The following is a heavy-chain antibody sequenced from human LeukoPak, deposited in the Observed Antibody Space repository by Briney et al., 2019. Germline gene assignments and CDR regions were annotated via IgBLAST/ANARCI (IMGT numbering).Heavy chain of an antibody. D-gene: IGHD6-19*01. CDR1: GGSISSSRYY. V-gene: IGHV4-39*01. CDR2: FCYSGST. CDR3: VIHSAGYCSRWLVPEFDP. J-gene: IGHJ5*02. Sequence: KRSEPLSLTCTLSGGSISSSRYYWGWIRQPPGEGLEWFGSFCYSGSTKANPSLKSRVTISVDTSKNLLSLKLSSATAADADAENCVIHSAGYCSRWLVPEFDPWGEGTRVSVSS.